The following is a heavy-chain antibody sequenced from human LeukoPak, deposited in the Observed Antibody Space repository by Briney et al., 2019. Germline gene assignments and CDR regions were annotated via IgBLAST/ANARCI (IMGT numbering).Heavy chain of an antibody. V-gene: IGHV4-59*12. D-gene: IGHD3-3*01. CDR3: ARLYEMDV. CDR2: IYYSGST. Sequence: NPSETLSLTCTVSGGSISGSYWSWIRQPPGKGLEWIGYIYYSGSTNYNPSLKSRVTISVDTSKNQFSLKLSSVTAADTAVYYCARLYEMDVWGKGTTVTVSS. CDR1: GGSISGSY. J-gene: IGHJ6*04.